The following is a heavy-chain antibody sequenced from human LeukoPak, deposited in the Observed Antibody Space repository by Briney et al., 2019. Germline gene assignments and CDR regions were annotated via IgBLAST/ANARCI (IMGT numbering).Heavy chain of an antibody. J-gene: IGHJ3*02. CDR2: INAGNGNT. CDR3: YGDSGAFDI. D-gene: IGHD4-17*01. CDR1: GYTFISYA. Sequence: GASVKVSCKASGYTFISYAMHWVRQAPGQSLEWMGWINAGNGNTKYSQKFQGRVTITRDTSASTAYMELSSLRSEDTAMYYCYGDSGAFDIWGQGTMVTVSS. V-gene: IGHV1-3*01.